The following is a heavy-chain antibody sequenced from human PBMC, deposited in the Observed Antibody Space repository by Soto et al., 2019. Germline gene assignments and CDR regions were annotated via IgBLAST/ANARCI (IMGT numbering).Heavy chain of an antibody. CDR2: IYYSGST. V-gene: IGHV4-59*01. CDR3: ARASGGSGTSQNWFDP. J-gene: IGHJ5*02. CDR1: GGSISSYH. Sequence: QVKLQESGPGLVKPSETLSLTCTVSGGSISSYHWSWIRQPPGKGLEWIGYIYYSGSTNYNSSHKGRATISVDQSKNQFSRNLSSVTSADTGVYYCARASGGSGTSQNWFDPWGQGTLVTVSS. D-gene: IGHD3-10*01.